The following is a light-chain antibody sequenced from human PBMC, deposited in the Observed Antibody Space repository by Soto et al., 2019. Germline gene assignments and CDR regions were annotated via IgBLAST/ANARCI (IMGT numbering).Light chain of an antibody. CDR2: GNS. CDR1: SSNIGAGYD. CDR3: PSYDSSLSGWV. Sequence: QAVLTQPPSVSGAPGQRVTISCTGSSSNIGAGYDVHWYQQLPGTAPKLLIYGNSNRPSGVPDRFSGSKSGTSASLAITGLQADDEADYYCPSYDSSLSGWVFGGGTKVTVL. V-gene: IGLV1-40*01. J-gene: IGLJ3*02.